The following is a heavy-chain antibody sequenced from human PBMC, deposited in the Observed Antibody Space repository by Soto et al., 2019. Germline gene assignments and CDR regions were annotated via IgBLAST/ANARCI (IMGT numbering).Heavy chain of an antibody. V-gene: IGHV4-34*01. Sequence: SETLSLTCAVYGGSFSGYYWSWIRQPPGKGLEWIGEINHSGSTNYNPSLKSRVTISVDTSKNQFSLKLSSVTAADTAVYYCARGGSIREGDKDIVLMVYEYYFDYWGQGTLVTVSS. CDR2: INHSGST. CDR1: GGSFSGYY. CDR3: ARGGSIREGDKDIVLMVYEYYFDY. D-gene: IGHD2-8*01. J-gene: IGHJ4*02.